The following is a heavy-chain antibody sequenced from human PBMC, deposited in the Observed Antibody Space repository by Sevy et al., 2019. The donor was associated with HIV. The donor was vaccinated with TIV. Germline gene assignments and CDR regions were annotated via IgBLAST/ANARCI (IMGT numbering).Heavy chain of an antibody. Sequence: GGSLRLSCAASGFAFRSYAMSWVRQAPGKGLEWVSAISGSGGSSNYADSVKGRFTISRDNSKNMLYLQMNSLRAEDTAGYYCAKSPPGGSTSPSFDCWGQGTLVTVSS. CDR3: AKSPPGGSTSPSFDC. CDR2: ISGSGGSS. D-gene: IGHD1-26*01. CDR1: GFAFRSYA. J-gene: IGHJ4*02. V-gene: IGHV3-23*01.